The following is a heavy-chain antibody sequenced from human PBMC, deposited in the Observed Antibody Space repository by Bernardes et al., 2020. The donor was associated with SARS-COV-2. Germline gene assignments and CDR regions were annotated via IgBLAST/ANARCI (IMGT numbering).Heavy chain of an antibody. Sequence: GGPLRLSCAAFGFTFSSKCMSWVRKGPGKGLEWVANINQDGSEKYYVDSVKGRFTISRDNTKNSVFLQMNSLRAEDTAVYYCTNLDYWGQGTLVTVSS. CDR1: GFTFSSKC. J-gene: IGHJ4*02. CDR2: INQDGSEK. CDR3: TNLDY. V-gene: IGHV3-7*01.